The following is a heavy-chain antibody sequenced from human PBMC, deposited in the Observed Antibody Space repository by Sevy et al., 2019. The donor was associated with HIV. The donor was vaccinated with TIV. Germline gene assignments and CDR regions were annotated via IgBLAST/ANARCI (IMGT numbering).Heavy chain of an antibody. Sequence: SETLSLTCTVSGASISSTGYYWGWIRQPPGKGLEWIASIRYSGTTLYNLSLKSRVTISADTSKNQFSLMLNSVSAADTAIYYCAGPLLTYNSGWRYFDFWGQGTVVTVSS. J-gene: IGHJ4*02. CDR2: IRYSGTT. CDR3: AGPLLTYNSGWRYFDF. D-gene: IGHD6-19*01. CDR1: GASISSTGYY. V-gene: IGHV4-39*01.